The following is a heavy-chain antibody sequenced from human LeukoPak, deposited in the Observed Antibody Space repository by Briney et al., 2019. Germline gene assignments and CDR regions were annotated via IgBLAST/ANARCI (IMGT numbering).Heavy chain of an antibody. CDR1: GGSISGSSYY. J-gene: IGHJ4*02. D-gene: IGHD5-12*01. CDR3: WAIVTTIKLDF. CDR2: VSHSGSI. Sequence: SETLSLTCTVSGGSISGSSYYWGWIRQPPGKGLEWIGSVSHSGSINYDPSLKNWVTISVDTSKNQFSLKLSSVTAAGTAVYYCWAIVTTIKLDFWGQGTLVTVSS. V-gene: IGHV4-39*01.